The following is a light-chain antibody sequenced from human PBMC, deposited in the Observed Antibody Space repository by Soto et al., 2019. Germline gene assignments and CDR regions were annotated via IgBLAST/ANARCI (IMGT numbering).Light chain of an antibody. V-gene: IGKV3-15*01. CDR2: GAF. Sequence: EIVMTQSPATLSVSPGETATLSCRASQSVSYNLAWYQQKPGQGPRLLIYGAFTRATGTPARFSGSGSGTDFTLTITSLQSEDFAVYYCQQYTNWPPLTFGGGTKVEIK. CDR3: QQYTNWPPLT. CDR1: QSVSYN. J-gene: IGKJ4*01.